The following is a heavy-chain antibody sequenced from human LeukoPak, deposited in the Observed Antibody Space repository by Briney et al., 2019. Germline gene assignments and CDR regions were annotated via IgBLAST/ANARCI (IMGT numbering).Heavy chain of an antibody. Sequence: ASVKVSCKASGGTFSSYAISWVRQAPGQGLEWMGIINPSGGSTSYAQKLQGRVTMTTDTSTSTVYMELRSLRSDDTAMYYCARVTALYYYMDVWGKGTTVTVSS. CDR2: INPSGGST. V-gene: IGHV1-46*01. J-gene: IGHJ6*03. CDR1: GGTFSSYA. CDR3: ARVTALYYYMDV.